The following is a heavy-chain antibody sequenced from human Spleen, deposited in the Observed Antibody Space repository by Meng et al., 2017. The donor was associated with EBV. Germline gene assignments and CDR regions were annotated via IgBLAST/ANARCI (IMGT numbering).Heavy chain of an antibody. CDR3: ASIDSGDYGYFQH. CDR2: ISVYNGNT. D-gene: IGHD4-17*01. J-gene: IGHJ1*01. V-gene: IGHV1-18*01. Sequence: QGQLVQSGAEVRKPGASVKVSCRASGYSFTSFPITWVRQAPGQGLEWMGWISVYNGNTNYAQKFQGRVTMTTDTSTSTAYMELRSLRSDDTAVYYCASIDSGDYGYFQHWGQGTLVTVSS. CDR1: GYSFTSFP.